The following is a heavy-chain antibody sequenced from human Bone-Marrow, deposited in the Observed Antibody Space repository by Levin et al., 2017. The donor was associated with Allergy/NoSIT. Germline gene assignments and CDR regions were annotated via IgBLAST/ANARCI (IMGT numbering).Heavy chain of an antibody. D-gene: IGHD3-3*01. Sequence: PGGSLRLSCAASGFTFSTYGMSWVRQAPGKGLEWISHISGSSTATYYADSVKGRVTISRDNAKNLLWLQMNSLRDEDTAVYYCVRPGLSGQTPGWGQGTLVTVSS. CDR3: VRPGLSGQTPG. J-gene: IGHJ4*02. CDR1: GFTFSTYG. CDR2: ISGSSTAT. V-gene: IGHV3-48*02.